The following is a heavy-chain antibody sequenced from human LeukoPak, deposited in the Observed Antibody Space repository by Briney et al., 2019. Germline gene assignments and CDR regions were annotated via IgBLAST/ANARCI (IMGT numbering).Heavy chain of an antibody. V-gene: IGHV3-48*01. D-gene: IGHD3-3*01. Sequence: GGSLRLSCAASGFNYSSYTMNWVRQAPGMGLEWLPYISASRGTTYYADSVKGRFTISRDNAKNSLYLQMNSLRAEDTAVYYCVRGSLASGVVVYYYYYLDVWGKGTTVTVSS. CDR1: GFNYSSYT. CDR2: ISASRGTT. CDR3: VRGSLASGVVVYYYYYLDV. J-gene: IGHJ6*03.